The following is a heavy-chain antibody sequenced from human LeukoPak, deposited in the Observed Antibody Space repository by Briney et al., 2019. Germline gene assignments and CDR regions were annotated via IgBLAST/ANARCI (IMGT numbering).Heavy chain of an antibody. CDR3: ARGEQQLVPSWFDP. V-gene: IGHV4-30-4*08. CDR1: GGSISSGDYY. Sequence: PSQTLSLTCTVSGGSISSGDYYWSWIRQPPGKGLEWIGYIYYSGSTYYNPSLKSRVTISVDTSKNQLSLKLSSVTAADTAVYYCARGEQQLVPSWFDPWGQGTLVTVSS. D-gene: IGHD6-13*01. CDR2: IYYSGST. J-gene: IGHJ5*02.